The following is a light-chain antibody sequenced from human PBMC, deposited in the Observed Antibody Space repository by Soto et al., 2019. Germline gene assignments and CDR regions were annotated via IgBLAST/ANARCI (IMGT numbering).Light chain of an antibody. Sequence: EIVLTQSPGTLSLSPGERATLSCRASQSVSNSYLAWYQQRPGQAPRLLIYGASSSATGIPDRFSGSGSGTDFTLTISRLEPDDFAVYYCQQYCSSRTFGQGTKVEIK. CDR2: GAS. CDR1: QSVSNSY. J-gene: IGKJ1*01. CDR3: QQYCSSRT. V-gene: IGKV3-20*01.